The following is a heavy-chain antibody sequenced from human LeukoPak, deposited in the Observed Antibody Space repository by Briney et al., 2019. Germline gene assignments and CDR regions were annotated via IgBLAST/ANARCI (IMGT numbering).Heavy chain of an antibody. D-gene: IGHD1-26*01. CDR2: ISGSGGST. J-gene: IGHJ4*02. CDR1: GFTVGDFA. CDR3: AKDIGSYLYYFDY. V-gene: IGHV3-23*01. Sequence: GGSLRLSCTASGFTVGDFAMSWFRQAPGKGLEWVSAISGSGGSTYYADSVKGRFTISRDNSKNTLYLQMNSLRAEDTAVYYCAKDIGSYLYYFDYWGQGTLVTVSS.